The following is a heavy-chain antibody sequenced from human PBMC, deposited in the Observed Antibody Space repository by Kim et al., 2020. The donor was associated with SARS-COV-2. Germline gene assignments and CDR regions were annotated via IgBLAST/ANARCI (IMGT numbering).Heavy chain of an antibody. CDR1: GFTFSNYY. Sequence: GGSLRLSCAASGFTFSNYYMSWVRQAPGKGLEWVANIKQDGSEKHYVDSVKGRFTISRDNAKNSLYLQMNSLRAEATALYYCARDKEFADWFDPCGQGT. CDR3: ARDKEFADWFDP. V-gene: IGHV3-7*01. J-gene: IGHJ5*02. CDR2: IKQDGSEK.